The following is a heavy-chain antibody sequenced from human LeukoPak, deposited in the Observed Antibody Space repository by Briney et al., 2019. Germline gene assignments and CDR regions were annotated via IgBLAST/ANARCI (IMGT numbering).Heavy chain of an antibody. Sequence: AETLSLTCTVSGDSVASGGYYWNWIRQPPGKGLEWIVPIYNSVSTNYNPSLKSPVTISVDTSENQFSLKLSSVTAADTAVYYCARDLLGRYCSRTSCTGGDYWGQGTLVTVST. CDR3: ARDLLGRYCSRTSCTGGDY. CDR2: IYNSVST. D-gene: IGHD2-2*01. J-gene: IGHJ4*02. V-gene: IGHV4-61*08. CDR1: GDSVASGGYY.